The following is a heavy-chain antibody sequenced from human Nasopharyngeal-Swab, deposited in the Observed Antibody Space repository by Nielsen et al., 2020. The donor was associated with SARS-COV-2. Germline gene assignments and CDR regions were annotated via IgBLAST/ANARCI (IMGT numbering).Heavy chain of an antibody. Sequence: GGSLRLSCAASGFTFSSYSMNWVRQAPGKGLEWVSSISSSSSYIYYADSVKGRFTISRDNAKNSLYLQMNSLRAEDTAVYYCARENYDFWSGYLDYYYYGMDVWGQGTTVTVSS. D-gene: IGHD3-3*01. CDR1: GFTFSSYS. CDR3: ARENYDFWSGYLDYYYYGMDV. V-gene: IGHV3-21*01. J-gene: IGHJ6*02. CDR2: ISSSSSYI.